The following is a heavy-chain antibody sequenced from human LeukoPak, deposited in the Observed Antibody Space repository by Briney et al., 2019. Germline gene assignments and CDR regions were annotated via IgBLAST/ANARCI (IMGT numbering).Heavy chain of an antibody. CDR1: GYTFTMYY. Sequence: GASVKVSCKASGYTFTMYYIHWVRQAPGQGLEWMGMINPSDGATTYAQRFQGRVTMTRDMSTTTVYMDLRSLRSADTAVYFCGKRQSGGLSGNLGGLFASYYTYYYMDVWGRGTTVTVSS. V-gene: IGHV1-46*01. CDR3: GKRQSGGLSGNLGGLFASYYTYYYMDV. D-gene: IGHD1-26*01. CDR2: INPSDGAT. J-gene: IGHJ6*03.